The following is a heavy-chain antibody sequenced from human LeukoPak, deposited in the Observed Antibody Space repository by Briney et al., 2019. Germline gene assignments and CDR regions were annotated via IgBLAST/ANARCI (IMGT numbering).Heavy chain of an antibody. CDR3: ARGRDGYNFFDY. V-gene: IGHV4-30-4*08. J-gene: IGHJ4*02. CDR1: GGSISSGDYY. D-gene: IGHD5-24*01. Sequence: PSETLSLTFTVSGGSISSGDYYWSWIRQPPGKGLEWIGYIYYSGSTYCNPSLKSRVTISVDTSKNQFSLKLSSVTAADTAVYYCARGRDGYNFFDYWGQGTLVTVSS. CDR2: IYYSGST.